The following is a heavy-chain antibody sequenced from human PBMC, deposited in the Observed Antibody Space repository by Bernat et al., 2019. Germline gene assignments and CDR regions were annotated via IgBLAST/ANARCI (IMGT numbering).Heavy chain of an antibody. Sequence: QVQLVQSGAEVKKPGASVKVSCKVSGYTLTELSMHWVRQAPGKGLGGMGGFDPEDGETIYAQKFQGRVTMTEETSTDTDYMELSSMRSEDTAVYYCATRLGLSYYDSSGYQISGFDYWGQGTLVTVSS. J-gene: IGHJ4*02. CDR3: ATRLGLSYYDSSGYQISGFDY. D-gene: IGHD3-22*01. CDR1: GYTLTELS. V-gene: IGHV1-24*01. CDR2: FDPEDGET.